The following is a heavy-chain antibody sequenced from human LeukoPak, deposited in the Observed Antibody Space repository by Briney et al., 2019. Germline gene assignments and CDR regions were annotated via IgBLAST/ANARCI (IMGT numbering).Heavy chain of an antibody. CDR2: ISYIGTT. CDR1: ADSFSSHY. CDR3: ARDLVTVTKGFDI. D-gene: IGHD4-17*01. Sequence: PSETLSLTCAVSADSFSSHYWTWIRQPPGKGLEWIGYISYIGTTNYNPSLKSRVTISIDTSKNQFSLKVRSVTAADTAVYYCARDLVTVTKGFDIWGQGTMVSVSS. J-gene: IGHJ3*02. V-gene: IGHV4-59*11.